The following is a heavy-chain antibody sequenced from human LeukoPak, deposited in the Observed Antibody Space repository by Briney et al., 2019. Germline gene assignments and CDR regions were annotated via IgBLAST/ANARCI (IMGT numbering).Heavy chain of an antibody. D-gene: IGHD6-19*01. V-gene: IGHV5-51*01. Sequence: GESLKISCKGSGYNFASYWIGWVRQLPGKGLEWMAIIYPGGPDTRNSPSLQGQVTISADRSINTAYLEWSSLKASDSAMYFCASSITMAGNHQYFNYWGQGTLVTVSS. J-gene: IGHJ4*02. CDR3: ASSITMAGNHQYFNY. CDR1: GYNFASYW. CDR2: IYPGGPDT.